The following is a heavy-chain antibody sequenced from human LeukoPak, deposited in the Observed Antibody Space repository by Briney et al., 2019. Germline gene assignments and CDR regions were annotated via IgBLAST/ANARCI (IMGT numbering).Heavy chain of an antibody. V-gene: IGHV3-21*01. J-gene: IGHJ5*02. CDR1: GFTFSSYS. Sequence: GGSLRLSCAASGFTFSSYSMNWVRQAPGEGLEWVSSISSSSSYIYYADSVKGRFTISRDNAKNSLYLQMNSLRAEDTAVYYCARGYYDFWSGYYQYNWFDPWGQGTLVTVSS. CDR3: ARGYYDFWSGYYQYNWFDP. CDR2: ISSSSSYI. D-gene: IGHD3-3*01.